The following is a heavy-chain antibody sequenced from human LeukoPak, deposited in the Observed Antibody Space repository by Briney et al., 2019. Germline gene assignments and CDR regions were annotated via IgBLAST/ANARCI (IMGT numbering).Heavy chain of an antibody. Sequence: GGSLRLSCAAPGFTFSSYAMSWVRQAPGKGLEWVSAISGSGGSTYYADSVKGRFTISRDNSKNTLYLQMNSLRAEDTAVYYCAKDLRAFYYDSSARNHSWFDPWGQGTLVTVSS. CDR1: GFTFSSYA. CDR2: ISGSGGST. CDR3: AKDLRAFYYDSSARNHSWFDP. J-gene: IGHJ5*02. V-gene: IGHV3-23*01. D-gene: IGHD3-22*01.